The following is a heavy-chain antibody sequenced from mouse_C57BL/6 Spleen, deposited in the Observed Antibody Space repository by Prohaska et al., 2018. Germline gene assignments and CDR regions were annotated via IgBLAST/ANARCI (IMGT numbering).Heavy chain of an antibody. CDR3: ARESYDSWFAY. D-gene: IGHD2-4*01. V-gene: IGHV3-6*01. J-gene: IGHJ3*01. CDR1: GYSINSGYY. CDR2: ISYDGSN. Sequence: DVQLQESGPGIVKPSQSLSLTCSVTGYSINSGYYWNWIRQFPGNKLEWMGYISYDGSNNYNPSLKNRISITRDTSKNQFFLKLNSVTTEDAATYYCARESYDSWFAYWGQGTLVTVSA.